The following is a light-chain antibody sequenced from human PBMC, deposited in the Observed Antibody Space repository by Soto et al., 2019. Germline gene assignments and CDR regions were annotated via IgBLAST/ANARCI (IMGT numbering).Light chain of an antibody. CDR1: QSVSSN. Sequence: EIVMTQSPATLSVSPGERATLSCRASQSVSSNLAWYQQKPGHAPRLLIYGASTRATGIPAGFSGSGSGTEFTLTISSLQSEDLAVYYCQQYNSWPPLTFVGGTKVEIK. V-gene: IGKV3-15*01. J-gene: IGKJ4*01. CDR2: GAS. CDR3: QQYNSWPPLT.